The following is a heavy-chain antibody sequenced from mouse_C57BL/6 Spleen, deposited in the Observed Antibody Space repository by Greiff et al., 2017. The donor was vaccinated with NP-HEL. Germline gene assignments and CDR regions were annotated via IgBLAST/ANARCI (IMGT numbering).Heavy chain of an antibody. CDR3: ARGPLPFAY. Sequence: EVKLVESGGDLVKPGGSLKLSCAASGFTFSSYGMSWVRQTPDKRLEWVATISSGGSYTYYPDSVKGRFTISRDNAKNTLYLQLSRLKSEDTAMYYCARGPLPFAYWGQGTLVTVSA. CDR2: ISSGGSYT. V-gene: IGHV5-6*01. CDR1: GFTFSSYG. J-gene: IGHJ3*01.